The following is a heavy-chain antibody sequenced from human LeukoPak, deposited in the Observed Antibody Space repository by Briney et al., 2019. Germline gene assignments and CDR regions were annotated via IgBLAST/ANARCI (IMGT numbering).Heavy chain of an antibody. J-gene: IGHJ6*02. CDR1: GGSFSGYY. Sequence: SETLSLTCAVYGGSFSGYYWSWIRQPPGKGLEWIGEINHSGSTNYNPSLKSRVTISVDTSKNQFSLKLSSVTAADTAVYYCARGGKYQAGMDVWGQGTTVTVSS. CDR3: ARGGKYQAGMDV. D-gene: IGHD2-2*01. CDR2: INHSGST. V-gene: IGHV4-34*01.